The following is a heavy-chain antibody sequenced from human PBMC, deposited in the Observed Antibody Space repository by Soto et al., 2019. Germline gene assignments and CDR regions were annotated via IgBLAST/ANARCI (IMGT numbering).Heavy chain of an antibody. CDR1: GGSISSSSYY. Sequence: SETLSLTCTVSGGSISSSSYYWGWIRQPPGKGLEWIGSIYYSGSTYYNPSLKSRTTISVDTSKNQFSLKLGFVTAADTAVYYCARHIVVATIYFFDYWGQGTLVTVSS. CDR3: ARHIVVATIYFFDY. D-gene: IGHD5-12*01. CDR2: IYYSGST. J-gene: IGHJ4*02. V-gene: IGHV4-39*01.